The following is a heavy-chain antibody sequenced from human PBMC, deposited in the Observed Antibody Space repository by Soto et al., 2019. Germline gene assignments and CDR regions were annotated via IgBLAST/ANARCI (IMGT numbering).Heavy chain of an antibody. CDR2: IHHSEST. CDR1: GGSISSNNW. D-gene: IGHD3-22*01. J-gene: IGHJ6*02. V-gene: IGHV4-4*02. Sequence: PSETLSLTYAISGGSISSNNWWTWVRQSPGKGLEWIGEIHHSESTNYNPSLNSRVTISVDKSKNQFSLKLTSVTAADTVDYYCARTSYYDSTGYYNMDVWGQGTTVTVSS. CDR3: ARTSYYDSTGYYNMDV.